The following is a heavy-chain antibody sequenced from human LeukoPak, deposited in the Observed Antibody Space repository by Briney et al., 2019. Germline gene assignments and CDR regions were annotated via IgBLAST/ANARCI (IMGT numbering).Heavy chain of an antibody. CDR2: IYYSGST. CDR1: GGSISSYY. CDR3: ARWARQIYWYFDL. V-gene: IGHV4-59*01. J-gene: IGHJ2*01. Sequence: SETLSPTCTVSGGSISSYYWSWIRQPPGKGLEWIGYIYYSGSTNYNPSLKSRVTISVDTSKNQFSLKLSSVTAADTAVYYCARWARQIYWYFDLWGRGTLVTVSS.